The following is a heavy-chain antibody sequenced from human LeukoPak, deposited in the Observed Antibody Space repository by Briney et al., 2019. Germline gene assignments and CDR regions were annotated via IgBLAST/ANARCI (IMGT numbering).Heavy chain of an antibody. J-gene: IGHJ4*02. V-gene: IGHV3-30*04. Sequence: PGRSLRLSCAASGFTFSSHAMHWVRQAPGKGLEWVAVISYDGSNKYYADSVKGRFTISRDNSKNTLYLQMNSLRAEDTAVYYCARADFGGNHGTDYWGQGTLVTVSS. D-gene: IGHD4/OR15-4a*01. CDR2: ISYDGSNK. CDR1: GFTFSSHA. CDR3: ARADFGGNHGTDY.